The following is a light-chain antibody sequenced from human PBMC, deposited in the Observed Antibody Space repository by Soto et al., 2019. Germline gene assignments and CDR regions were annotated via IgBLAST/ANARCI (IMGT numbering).Light chain of an antibody. Sequence: QSALTQPASVSGSPGQSITISCTGTSSDVGTYSLVSWYQQHPGKAPKVMIYEATERPSGVSSRFSGSKSANTASLTISGLQTEDEADYFCCSYAGSSTWVFGGGTQLTVL. CDR3: CSYAGSSTWV. CDR2: EAT. J-gene: IGLJ3*02. CDR1: SSDVGTYSL. V-gene: IGLV2-23*01.